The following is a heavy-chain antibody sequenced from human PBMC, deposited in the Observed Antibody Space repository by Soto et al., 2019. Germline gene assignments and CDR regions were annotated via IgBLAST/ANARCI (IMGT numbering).Heavy chain of an antibody. CDR1: GYTFTSYG. J-gene: IGHJ6*02. V-gene: IGHV1-18*01. D-gene: IGHD2-2*02. CDR3: ARAQLLYGYYYGMDG. CDR2: ISAYNGNT. Sequence: ASVKVSCKASGYTFTSYGISWVRQAPGQGPEWMGWISAYNGNTNYAQKLQGRVTMTTDTSTSTAYMELRSLRSDDTAVYYCARAQLLYGYYYGMDGWGQGTTVTVSS.